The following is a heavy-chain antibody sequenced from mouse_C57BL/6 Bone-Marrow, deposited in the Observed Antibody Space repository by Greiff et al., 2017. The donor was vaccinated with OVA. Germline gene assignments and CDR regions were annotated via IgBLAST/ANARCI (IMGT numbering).Heavy chain of an antibody. Sequence: EVHLVESGGALVQPGESLKFSFESIKYEFPSHAMSWFRKTTEKRLELVAAINSDGGRTYYPDTMERRFIISRDNTKKTLYLQMSSLRSEDTALYYCARHGDYYAMDYWGQGTSVTVSS. CDR2: INSDGGRT. J-gene: IGHJ4*01. CDR3: ARHGDYYAMDY. CDR1: KYEFPSHA. V-gene: IGHV5-2*01. D-gene: IGHD2-13*01.